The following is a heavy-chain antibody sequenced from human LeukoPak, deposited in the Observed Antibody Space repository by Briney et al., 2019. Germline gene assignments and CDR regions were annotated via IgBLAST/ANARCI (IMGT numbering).Heavy chain of an antibody. CDR3: ARDPSGKFFNWFDP. CDR1: GGSISGYY. CDR2: IYYSGGT. V-gene: IGHV4-59*01. Sequence: SETLSLTCTVSGGSISGYYWSWIRQPPGKGLEWIGYIYYSGGTNYNPSLKSRVTISVDTSKNQFSLKMRSVTAADTAVYYCARDPSGKFFNWFDPWGQGTLVTVSS. D-gene: IGHD1-26*01. J-gene: IGHJ5*02.